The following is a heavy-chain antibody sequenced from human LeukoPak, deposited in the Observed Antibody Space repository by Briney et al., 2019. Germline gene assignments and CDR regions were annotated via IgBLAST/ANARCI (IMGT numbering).Heavy chain of an antibody. CDR1: GYTFTGYY. J-gene: IGHJ3*02. V-gene: IGHV1-2*02. D-gene: IGHD3-22*01. CDR2: INPNSGGT. Sequence: VASVKVSCKASGYTFTGYYMHWVRQAPGQGLEWMGWINPNSGGTNYTQKFQGRVTMTRDTSISTAYMALSRLRSDDTAVYYCARALGGPYYYDSGGSSNDAFDIWGQGTMVTVSS. CDR3: ARALGGPYYYDSGGSSNDAFDI.